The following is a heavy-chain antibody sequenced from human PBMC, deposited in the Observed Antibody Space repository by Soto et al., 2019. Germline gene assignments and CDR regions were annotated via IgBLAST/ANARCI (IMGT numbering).Heavy chain of an antibody. Sequence: SLRLSCAASGFTFSSYGMHWVRQAPGKGLEWVAVIWYDGSNKYYADSVKGRFTISRDNSKNTLYLQMNSLRAEDTAVYYCARDKTGNYDFWSGPDAFDIWGQGTMVTVSS. CDR1: GFTFSSYG. CDR3: ARDKTGNYDFWSGPDAFDI. J-gene: IGHJ3*02. D-gene: IGHD3-3*01. V-gene: IGHV3-33*01. CDR2: IWYDGSNK.